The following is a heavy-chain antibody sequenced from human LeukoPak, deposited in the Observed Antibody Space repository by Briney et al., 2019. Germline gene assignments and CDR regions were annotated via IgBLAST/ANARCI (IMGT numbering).Heavy chain of an antibody. V-gene: IGHV1-69*04. J-gene: IGHJ4*02. Sequence: ASVKVSCKASGGTFSSYAIRWVRQAPGQGLEWMGRIIPILGIANYAQKFQGRVTITADKSTSTAYMELSSLRSEDTAVYYCARARLRYYDFWSPYYFDYWGQGTLVTVSS. CDR3: ARARLRYYDFWSPYYFDY. D-gene: IGHD3-3*01. CDR2: IIPILGIA. CDR1: GGTFSSYA.